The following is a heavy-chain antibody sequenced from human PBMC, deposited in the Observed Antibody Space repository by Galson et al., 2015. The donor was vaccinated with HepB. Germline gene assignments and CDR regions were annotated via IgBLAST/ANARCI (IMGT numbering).Heavy chain of an antibody. D-gene: IGHD3-10*01. CDR1: GFTFNNYA. J-gene: IGHJ4*02. CDR2: MSSNGATI. CDR3: VKVGAIGPHDAFDY. V-gene: IGHV3-64D*06. Sequence: SLRLSCAASGFTFNNYAMYWIRQAPGKGLECVSAMSSNGATIVYADSVKGRFTISRDNSKNTLYLQMSSLRSEDTALYYCVKVGAIGPHDAFDYWGQGTPVTVSS.